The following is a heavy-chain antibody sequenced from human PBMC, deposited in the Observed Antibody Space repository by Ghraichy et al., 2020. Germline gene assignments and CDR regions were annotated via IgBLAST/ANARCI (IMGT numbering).Heavy chain of an antibody. CDR2: ISGGGHST. V-gene: IGHV3-23*01. CDR1: GFTFRSYA. J-gene: IGHJ6*02. Sequence: LSLTCAASGFTFRSYAMSWVRQAPGKGLEWVSGISGGGHSTYYADSVKGRFTISRDNSKNTLYLQMSSLRAEDTAVYHCAKSGRRVWNDVGYNYGMDVWGQGTTVTVSS. D-gene: IGHD1-1*01. CDR3: AKSGRRVWNDVGYNYGMDV.